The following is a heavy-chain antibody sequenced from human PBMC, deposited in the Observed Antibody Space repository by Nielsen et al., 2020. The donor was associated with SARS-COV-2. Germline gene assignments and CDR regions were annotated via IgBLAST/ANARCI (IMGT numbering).Heavy chain of an antibody. CDR2: IYPGDSDT. CDR1: GYSFPTYW. J-gene: IGHJ6*03. Sequence: GESLKISCKGSGYSFPTYWIGWVRQMPGKGLEWMEIIYPGDSDTRYSPSFQGQVTISADKSISTAYLQWSSLKASDTAKYYCARHTRSSSSFYYYYYMDVWGKGTTVTVSS. V-gene: IGHV5-51*01. CDR3: ARHTRSSSSFYYYYYMDV. D-gene: IGHD6-6*01.